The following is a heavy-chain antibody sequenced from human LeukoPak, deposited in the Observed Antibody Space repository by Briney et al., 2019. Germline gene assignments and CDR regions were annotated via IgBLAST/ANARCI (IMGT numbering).Heavy chain of an antibody. J-gene: IGHJ5*02. D-gene: IGHD2-2*01. CDR1: GYTFTGYY. V-gene: IGHV1-2*02. CDR3: ARVSKGASHFDP. Sequence: ASVKVSCKASGYTFTGYYMHWVRQAPGQGLEWMGWINPNSGGTNYAQKFQGRVTMTRDTSISTAYMELSRLRSEDTAVYYCARVSKGASHFDPWGQGTLVTVSS. CDR2: INPNSGGT.